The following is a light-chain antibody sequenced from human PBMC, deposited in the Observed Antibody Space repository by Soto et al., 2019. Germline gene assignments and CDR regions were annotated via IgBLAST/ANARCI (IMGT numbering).Light chain of an antibody. CDR1: SKDVGGYNY. V-gene: IGLV2-14*01. CDR3: SSYSNTSTLYV. J-gene: IGLJ1*01. Sequence: QSVLTQPASVSGFPGQSITIACTGTSKDVGGYNYVSWYQKHPGKAPKLKIYDVNKRPSGVSNRFSGSKSGNTASLTISGLQADDEADYYCSSYSNTSTLYVFGTGTKVT. CDR2: DVN.